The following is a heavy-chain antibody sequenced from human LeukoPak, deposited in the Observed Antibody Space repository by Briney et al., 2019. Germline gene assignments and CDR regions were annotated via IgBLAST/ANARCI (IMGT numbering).Heavy chain of an antibody. D-gene: IGHD1-26*01. CDR1: GSTFSSYR. V-gene: IGHV3-7*01. Sequence: PGGSLRLSCAASGSTFSSYRMSWVRQAPGKGLEWVANIKQDGSEKYYVDSVKGRFTISRDNAKNSLYLQMNSLRAEDTAVYYCARGAGAFDYWGQGTLVTVSS. CDR3: ARGAGAFDY. CDR2: IKQDGSEK. J-gene: IGHJ4*02.